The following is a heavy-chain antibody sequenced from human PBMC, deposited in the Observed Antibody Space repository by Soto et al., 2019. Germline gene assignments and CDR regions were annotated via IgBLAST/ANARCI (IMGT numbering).Heavy chain of an antibody. CDR3: ARDNWDYDFWSGYPGSDWFDP. CDR1: GGSISSYY. V-gene: IGHV4-59*01. Sequence: PSETLSLTCTVSGGSISSYYWSWIRQPPGKGLEWIGYIYYSGSTNYNPSLKSRVTISVDTSKNQFSLKLSSVTAADTAVYHCARDNWDYDFWSGYPGSDWFDPWGQGTLVTVSS. J-gene: IGHJ5*02. CDR2: IYYSGST. D-gene: IGHD3-3*01.